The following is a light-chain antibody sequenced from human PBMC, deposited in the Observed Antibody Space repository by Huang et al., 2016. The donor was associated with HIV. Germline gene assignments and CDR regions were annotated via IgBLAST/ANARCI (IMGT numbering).Light chain of an antibody. CDR1: QGVANN. Sequence: EIVMTPSPGTLSVSPGESATLSCRASQGVANNVAWYQQKPGQTPRLLIHGASTRATGIPARFSGSASGTEFTLTISSLQTEDFAIYYCQQYNNWPPWTFGQGT. CDR2: GAS. J-gene: IGKJ1*01. CDR3: QQYNNWPPWT. V-gene: IGKV3D-15*01.